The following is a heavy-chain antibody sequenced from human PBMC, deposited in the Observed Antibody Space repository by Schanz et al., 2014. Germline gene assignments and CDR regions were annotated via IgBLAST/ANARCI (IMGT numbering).Heavy chain of an antibody. CDR1: GFTFNNFN. V-gene: IGHV3-21*04. D-gene: IGHD1-1*01. Sequence: EVQLVESGGGLVKPGGSLRLSCAASGFTFNNFNMNWVRQAPGKGLEWVSSISSSGSSIYYADSVKGRFTISRDNANNSLFLRMNSLRAEGTAVYYCMAMGRNTSHYFDHWGQGTLVTVSS. CDR3: MAMGRNTSHYFDH. J-gene: IGHJ4*02. CDR2: ISSSGSSI.